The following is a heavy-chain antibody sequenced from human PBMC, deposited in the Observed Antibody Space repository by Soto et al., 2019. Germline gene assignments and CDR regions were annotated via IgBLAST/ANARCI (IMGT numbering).Heavy chain of an antibody. CDR2: ISYDGSNK. D-gene: IGHD3-10*01. Sequence: QVQLVESGGGVVQPGRSLRLSCAASGFTFSSYGMHWVRQAPGKGLEWVAVISYDGSNKYYADSVKGRFTTSRDNSKNTLYLQMNSLRAEDTAVYYCAKDLEYYGSGSYYTDYWGQGTLVTVSS. J-gene: IGHJ4*02. V-gene: IGHV3-30*18. CDR3: AKDLEYYGSGSYYTDY. CDR1: GFTFSSYG.